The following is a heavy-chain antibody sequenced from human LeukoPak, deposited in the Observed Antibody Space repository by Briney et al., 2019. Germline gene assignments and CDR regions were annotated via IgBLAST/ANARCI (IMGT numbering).Heavy chain of an antibody. V-gene: IGHV5-51*01. Sequence: GGPLNISCQGSGYTFTSFWIGGVRQMPGKGLGWLGIIHPGDSDTKYRPSFQGQVTLSADRSISTVYLQWSSLKASDTAMYYCAIGRHCSSTSCLDGFDIWGQGTMVIVSS. CDR3: AIGRHCSSTSCLDGFDI. J-gene: IGHJ3*02. CDR1: GYTFTSFW. D-gene: IGHD2-2*01. CDR2: IHPGDSDT.